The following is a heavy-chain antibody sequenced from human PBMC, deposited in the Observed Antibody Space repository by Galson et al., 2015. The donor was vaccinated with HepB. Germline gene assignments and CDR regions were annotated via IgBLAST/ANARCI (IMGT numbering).Heavy chain of an antibody. V-gene: IGHV3-9*01. CDR3: AKDNGFGRSGYYTFDY. Sequence: SLRLSCAASGFTFDDYAMYWVRQAPGQGLEWVSGISWNSGGIGYADSVKGRFTITRDTAKNSLYLQMNSLRADDTAVYYCAKDNGFGRSGYYTFDYWGQGTMVTVSS. J-gene: IGHJ4*02. D-gene: IGHD3-3*01. CDR1: GFTFDDYA. CDR2: ISWNSGGI.